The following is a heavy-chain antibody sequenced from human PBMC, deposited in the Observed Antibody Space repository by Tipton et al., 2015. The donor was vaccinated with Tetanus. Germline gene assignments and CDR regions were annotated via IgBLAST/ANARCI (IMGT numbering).Heavy chain of an antibody. CDR2: IYHSGST. CDR1: GGSVSGSSHY. D-gene: IGHD1-1*01. Sequence: TLSLTCTVSGGSVSGSSHYWSWIRQPPGKQLEWVGYIYHSGSTNYNPSLKSRVSISFGTSKNQFSLNLESVTAADTAFYYCARANNDFPKKGPFDSWGQGPLVIVSS. J-gene: IGHJ4*02. CDR3: ARANNDFPKKGPFDS. V-gene: IGHV4-61*01.